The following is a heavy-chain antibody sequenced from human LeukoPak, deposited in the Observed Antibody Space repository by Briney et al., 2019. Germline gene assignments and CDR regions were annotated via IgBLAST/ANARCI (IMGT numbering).Heavy chain of an antibody. CDR2: IKQDGREI. D-gene: IGHD6-13*01. Sequence: GGSLRLSCVVSGFTFSDYWMIWVRQAPGKGLEWVASIKQDGREIYYVDSVKGRFTVSRDNTKNTLFLQMNSLRADDTAVYYCAKVQSRVDWGQGTLVTVSS. CDR1: GFTFSDYW. V-gene: IGHV3-7*03. CDR3: AKVQSRVD. J-gene: IGHJ4*02.